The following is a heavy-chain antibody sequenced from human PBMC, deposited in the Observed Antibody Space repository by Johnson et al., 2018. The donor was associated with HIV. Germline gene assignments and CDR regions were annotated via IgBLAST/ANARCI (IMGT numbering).Heavy chain of an antibody. CDR1: GFTFSSYG. V-gene: IGHV3-30*19. Sequence: QMQLVESGGGVVQPGGSLRLSCAASGFTFSSYGMHWVRQAPGKGLEWVAVISYDGSNKYYADSVKGRFTISRDNSKNTLYLQMNSLRAEDTAVYYCARDGGYCSSTSCFRHWASAFDIWGQGTMVTVSS. D-gene: IGHD2-2*01. CDR2: ISYDGSNK. CDR3: ARDGGYCSSTSCFRHWASAFDI. J-gene: IGHJ3*02.